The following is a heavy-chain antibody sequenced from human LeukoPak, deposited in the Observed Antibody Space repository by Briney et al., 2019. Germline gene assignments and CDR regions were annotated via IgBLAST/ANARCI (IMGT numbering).Heavy chain of an antibody. D-gene: IGHD3-9*01. CDR3: ARGYYDILTGYYYFDY. CDR1: GGSFSNYF. CDR2: IHHTGHI. J-gene: IGHJ4*02. V-gene: IGHV4-34*01. Sequence: SETLSLTCAVYGGSFSNYFWNWIRQPPGKGLEWIAEIHHTGHINYNPSLKSRVTISVDTSKNQFSLKLSSVTAADTAVYYCARGYYDILTGYYYFDYWGQGTLVTVSS.